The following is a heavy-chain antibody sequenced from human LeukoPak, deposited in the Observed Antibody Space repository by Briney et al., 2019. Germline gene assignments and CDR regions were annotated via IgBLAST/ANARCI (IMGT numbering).Heavy chain of an antibody. V-gene: IGHV4-34*01. D-gene: IGHD2-2*01. CDR3: ARVMGGIVVVPAAMSGAMVFDY. CDR1: GGSFSGYY. CDR2: INHSGST. Sequence: SETLSLTCAVYGGSFSGYYWSWIRQPPGKGLGWMWEINHSGSTNYNPSLKSRVTISVDTSKNQFSLKLSSVTAADTAVYYCARVMGGIVVVPAAMSGAMVFDYWGQGTLVTVSS. J-gene: IGHJ4*02.